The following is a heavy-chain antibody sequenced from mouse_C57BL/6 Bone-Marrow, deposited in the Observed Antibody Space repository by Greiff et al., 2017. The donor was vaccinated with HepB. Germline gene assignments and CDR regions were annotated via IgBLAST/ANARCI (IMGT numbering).Heavy chain of an antibody. V-gene: IGHV1-82*01. J-gene: IGHJ4*01. CDR1: GYAFSSSW. CDR2: IYPGDGDT. Sequence: VQRVESGPELVKPGASVKISCKASGYAFSSSWMNWVKQRPGQGLEWIGRIYPGDGDTNYNGKFKGKATLAADKSSSTAYMQLSSLTSEDSAVYCCARRTHSMDYWGQGTSVTVSS. CDR3: ARRTHSMDY.